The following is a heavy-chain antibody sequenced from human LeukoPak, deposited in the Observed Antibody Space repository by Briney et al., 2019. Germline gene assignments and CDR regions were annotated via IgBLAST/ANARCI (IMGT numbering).Heavy chain of an antibody. V-gene: IGHV3-48*01. Sequence: GGSLRLSCAASGFTFSSYAINWVRQAPGKGLEWVSYISSSSGTIYYADSVKGRFTISRDNAKNSLYLQMNSLRAEDTAVYYCARHDYGDNGPDYWGQGTLVTVSS. J-gene: IGHJ4*02. D-gene: IGHD4-17*01. CDR2: ISSSSGTI. CDR1: GFTFSSYA. CDR3: ARHDYGDNGPDY.